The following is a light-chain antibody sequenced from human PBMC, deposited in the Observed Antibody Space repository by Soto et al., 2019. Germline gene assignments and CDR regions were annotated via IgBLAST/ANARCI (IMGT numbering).Light chain of an antibody. CDR2: EAS. CDR1: QSIGNW. V-gene: IGKV1-5*03. J-gene: IGKJ1*01. Sequence: IRMTQSPSTQSASIGDRVTITCRASQSIGNWLAWYQQRPGRAPKLLMYEASTLESGVPSTFSGSGSGTEFTLTISGLQADDFATYYCQQYKSYPWTFGQGTKVEIK. CDR3: QQYKSYPWT.